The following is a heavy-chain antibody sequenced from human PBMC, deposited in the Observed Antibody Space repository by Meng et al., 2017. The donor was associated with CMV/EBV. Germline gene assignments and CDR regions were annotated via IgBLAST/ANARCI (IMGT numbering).Heavy chain of an antibody. CDR3: ARDANYDFWSGYFGWFDP. Sequence: TFSSSWMHWVRQAPGKGLVWVSRINSDGSSTSYADSVKGRFTISRDNAKNTLYLQMNSLRAEDTAVYYCARDANYDFWSGYFGWFDPWGQGTLVTVSS. D-gene: IGHD3-3*01. J-gene: IGHJ5*02. V-gene: IGHV3-74*01. CDR1: TFSSSW. CDR2: INSDGSST.